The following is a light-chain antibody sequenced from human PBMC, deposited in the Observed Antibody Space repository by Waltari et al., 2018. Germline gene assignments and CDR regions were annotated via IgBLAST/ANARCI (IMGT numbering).Light chain of an antibody. V-gene: IGLV3-19*01. CDR3: SSRNGRANEVV. Sequence: SFELTQDPAVSVALGQTVRITCQGDSLRTSYAGWYQLKPGQAPVLVMFGKDKRPSGIPDRFSGYSSGTTSSLTSTGAQAEDEADYYCSSRNGRANEVVFAGGTKVTVL. J-gene: IGLJ3*02. CDR1: SLRTSY. CDR2: GKD.